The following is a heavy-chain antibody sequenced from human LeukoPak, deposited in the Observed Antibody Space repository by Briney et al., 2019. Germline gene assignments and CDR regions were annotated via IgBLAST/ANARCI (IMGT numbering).Heavy chain of an antibody. CDR1: GFTFSSYA. Sequence: QPGGSLRLSCAASGFTFSSYAMRWVRQAPGKGLEWVSGISGSAAGTYYADSVKGRFTISRDNSKNAVYLQMSSLRAEDTAVYYCAKRPSGSYRALDYWGQGTLVTVSS. CDR3: AKRPSGSYRALDY. CDR2: ISGSAAGT. V-gene: IGHV3-23*01. J-gene: IGHJ4*02. D-gene: IGHD1-26*01.